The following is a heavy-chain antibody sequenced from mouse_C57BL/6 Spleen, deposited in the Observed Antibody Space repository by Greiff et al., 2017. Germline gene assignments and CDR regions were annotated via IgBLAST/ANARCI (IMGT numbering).Heavy chain of an antibody. J-gene: IGHJ1*03. CDR1: GYTFTSYW. V-gene: IGHV1-52*01. CDR2: IDPSDSET. D-gene: IGHD2-5*01. CDR3: ASSDSNYWYFDV. Sequence: QVQLQQPGAELVRPGSSVKLSCKASGYTFTSYWMHWVKQRPIQGLEWIGNIDPSDSETHYNQKFKDKATLTVDKSSSTAYMQLSSLTSEDSAVYYCASSDSNYWYFDVWGTGTTVTVSS.